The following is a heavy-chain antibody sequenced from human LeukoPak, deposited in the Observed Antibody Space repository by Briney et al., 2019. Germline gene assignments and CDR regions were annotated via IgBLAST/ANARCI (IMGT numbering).Heavy chain of an antibody. J-gene: IGHJ6*03. CDR1: GFDFRNYI. Sequence: PGGSLRLSCAASGFDFRNYIMNWVRQAPGKGLEWVSSISSNSRYIYYADSVKGRFTISRDNAKNSLYLQMNSLRAEDTAVYYCARVKEYSVSGSRHYYMDVWGKGTTVTISS. CDR3: ARVKEYSVSGSRHYYMDV. D-gene: IGHD3-10*01. CDR2: ISSNSRYI. V-gene: IGHV3-21*01.